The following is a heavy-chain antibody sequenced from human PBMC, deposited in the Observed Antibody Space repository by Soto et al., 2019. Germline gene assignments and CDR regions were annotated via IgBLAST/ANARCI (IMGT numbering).Heavy chain of an antibody. CDR2: IWYDGSNK. J-gene: IGHJ6*02. D-gene: IGHD3-10*01. CDR1: GFTFRSYG. CDR3: ARDRDGITMVRGYGMDV. V-gene: IGHV3-33*01. Sequence: QVQLVESGGGVVQPGRSLRLSCAASGFTFRSYGMHWVRQAPGKGLEWVAVIWYDGSNKYYADSVKGRFTISRDNSKNTLYLQMNSLRAEDTAVYYCARDRDGITMVRGYGMDVWGQGTTVTVSS.